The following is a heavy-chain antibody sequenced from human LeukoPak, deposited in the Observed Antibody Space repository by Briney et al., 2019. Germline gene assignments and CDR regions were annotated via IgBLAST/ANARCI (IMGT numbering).Heavy chain of an antibody. V-gene: IGHV1-18*01. CDR1: SYTFTSYG. CDR2: ISAYNGNT. J-gene: IGHJ4*02. D-gene: IGHD3-16*01. CDR3: ARALPDTYDYVWGSNPYYFDY. Sequence: ASVKVSCKASSYTFTSYGISWVRQAPGQGLEWMGWISAYNGNTNYAQKLQGRVTMTTDTSTSTAYMELRSLRSDDTAVYYCARALPDTYDYVWGSNPYYFDYWGQGTLVTVSS.